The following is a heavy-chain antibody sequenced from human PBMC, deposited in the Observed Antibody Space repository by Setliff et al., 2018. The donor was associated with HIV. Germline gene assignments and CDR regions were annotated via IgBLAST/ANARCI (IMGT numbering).Heavy chain of an antibody. J-gene: IGHJ6*02. D-gene: IGHD6-13*01. CDR1: GGSFSGYY. CDR3: TRAEQQLPYYYYYYGMDV. V-gene: IGHV4-34*01. Sequence: NLSETLSLTCAVYGGSFSGYYWSWIRQPPGKGLEWIGEINHSGSTNYNPSLKSRVTISVDTSKNQFSLKLSSVTAADTAVYYCTRAEQQLPYYYYYYGMDVWGQGTTVTVSS. CDR2: INHSGST.